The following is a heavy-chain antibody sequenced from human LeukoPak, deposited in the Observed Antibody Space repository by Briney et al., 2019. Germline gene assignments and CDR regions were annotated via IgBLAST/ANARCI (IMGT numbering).Heavy chain of an antibody. CDR3: AKMRSPYYGDYYYGMDV. V-gene: IGHV3-23*01. D-gene: IGHD4-17*01. CDR2: ISGSGGSA. J-gene: IGHJ6*02. Sequence: GGSLRLSCAASGFTFSSYAMSWVRQAPGKGLEWVSAISGSGGSAYYADSVKGRFTISRDNSKNTLYLQMNSLRAEDTAVYYCAKMRSPYYGDYYYGMDVWGQGTTVTVSS. CDR1: GFTFSSYA.